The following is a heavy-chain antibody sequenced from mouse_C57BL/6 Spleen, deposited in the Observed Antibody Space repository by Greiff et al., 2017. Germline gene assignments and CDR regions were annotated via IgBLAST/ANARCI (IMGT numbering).Heavy chain of an antibody. V-gene: IGHV14-1*01. CDR1: GFNIKDYY. CDR2: IDPEDGDT. Sequence: VHVKQSGAELVRPGASVKLSCTASGFNIKDYYMHWVKQRPEQGLEWIGRIDPEDGDTEYAPKFQGKATMTADTSSNTAYLQLSSLTSEDTAVYYCTTSYYGNPWFAYWGQGTLVTVSA. CDR3: TTSYYGNPWFAY. J-gene: IGHJ3*01. D-gene: IGHD2-10*01.